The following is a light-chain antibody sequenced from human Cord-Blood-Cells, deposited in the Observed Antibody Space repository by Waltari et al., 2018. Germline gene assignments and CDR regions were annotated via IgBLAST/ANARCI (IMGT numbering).Light chain of an antibody. CDR3: CSYAGSSTFV. CDR1: SSDVGRYNL. V-gene: IGLV2-23*01. J-gene: IGLJ1*01. CDR2: EGS. Sequence: QSALTQPASVSGSPGQSITISFTGTSSDVGRYNLVPWYQQHPGKAPKLMIYEGSKRPSGVSNRFSGSKSGNTASLTISGLQAEDEADYYCCSYAGSSTFVFGTGTKVTVL.